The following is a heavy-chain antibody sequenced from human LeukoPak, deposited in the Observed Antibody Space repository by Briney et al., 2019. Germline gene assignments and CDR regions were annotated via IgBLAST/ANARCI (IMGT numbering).Heavy chain of an antibody. CDR3: AKSGVRGVIIGPCFDY. V-gene: IGHV3-48*03. CDR2: ISSSGGTR. CDR1: GFMFSSYE. J-gene: IGHJ4*02. D-gene: IGHD3-10*01. Sequence: GGSLRLSCAASGFMFSSYEMNWVRQAPGKGLEWVSYISSSGGTRYYADSVKGRFTISRDNSKNTPYLQMNSLRAEDTAVYYCAKSGVRGVIIGPCFDYWGQGTLVTVSS.